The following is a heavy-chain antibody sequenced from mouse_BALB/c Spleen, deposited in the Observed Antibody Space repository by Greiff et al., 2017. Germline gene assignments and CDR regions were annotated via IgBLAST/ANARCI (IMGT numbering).Heavy chain of an antibody. D-gene: IGHD4-1*01. CDR2: ISTYYGNT. J-gene: IGHJ2*01. V-gene: IGHV1-67*01. CDR3: ARDTLGRDYFDY. Sequence: QVQLQQSGPELVRPGVSVKISCKGSGYTFTDYAMHWVKQSHAKSLEWIGVISTYYGNTNYNQKFKGKATMTVDKSSSTAYMELARLTSEDSAIYYCARDTLGRDYFDYWGQGTTLTVSS. CDR1: GYTFTDYA.